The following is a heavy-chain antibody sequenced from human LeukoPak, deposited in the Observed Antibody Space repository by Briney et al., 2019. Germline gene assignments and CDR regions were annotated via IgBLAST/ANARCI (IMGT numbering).Heavy chain of an antibody. CDR1: GGSFSSNY. CDR2: INHSGST. CDR3: ARHGPAAHQTHTFDY. Sequence: PSETLSLTCAVYGGSFSSNYWSWIRQPPGKGLEWIGEINHSGSTNYNPSLKSRVTISVDTSKNQFSLKLSSVTAADTAVYYCARHGPAAHQTHTFDYWGQGTLVTVSS. D-gene: IGHD2-2*01. V-gene: IGHV4-34*01. J-gene: IGHJ4*02.